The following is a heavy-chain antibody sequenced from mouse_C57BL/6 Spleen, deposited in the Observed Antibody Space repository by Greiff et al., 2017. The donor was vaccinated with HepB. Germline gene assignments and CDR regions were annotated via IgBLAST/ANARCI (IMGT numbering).Heavy chain of an antibody. V-gene: IGHV1-75*01. J-gene: IGHJ4*01. Sequence: VKLQESGPELMKPGASVKISCKASGYTFTDYYINWVKQRPGQGLEWIGWIFPGSGSTYYNEKFKGKATLTVDKSSSTAYMLLSSLTSEDSAVYFCARWRYGNYRYYAMDYWGQGTSVTVSS. D-gene: IGHD2-10*02. CDR3: ARWRYGNYRYYAMDY. CDR1: GYTFTDYY. CDR2: IFPGSGST.